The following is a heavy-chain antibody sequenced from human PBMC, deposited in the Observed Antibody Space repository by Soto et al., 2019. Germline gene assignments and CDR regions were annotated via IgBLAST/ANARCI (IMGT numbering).Heavy chain of an antibody. Sequence: QVQVVQSKAEVKKPGASVKVSCKTSGYTFTDYDINWVRQAPGQGLEWMGWVSPDSGNAGYAQQFQGRVSMTSDTSTRTVYMELTSLRSEDTAVYFCEVTTGYWGQGTMVTVSS. V-gene: IGHV1-8*01. CDR1: GYTFTDYD. J-gene: IGHJ4*02. D-gene: IGHD3-9*01. CDR3: EVTTGY. CDR2: VSPDSGNA.